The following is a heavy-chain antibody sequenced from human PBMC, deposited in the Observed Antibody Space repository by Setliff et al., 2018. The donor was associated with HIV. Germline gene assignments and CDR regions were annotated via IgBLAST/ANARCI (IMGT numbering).Heavy chain of an antibody. J-gene: IGHJ5*02. D-gene: IGHD2-2*01. Sequence: SETLSLTCTVSGGSISSNSYYWGWIRQPPGKGLEWIGSIYYSGSTYYNPSLRSRVTISVDTSKTQFSLNLSSVTAADTAVYYCARVEGVYCSSVSCYPSWFDPWGQGTLVTVSS. CDR1: GGSISSNSYY. V-gene: IGHV4-39*01. CDR2: IYYSGST. CDR3: ARVEGVYCSSVSCYPSWFDP.